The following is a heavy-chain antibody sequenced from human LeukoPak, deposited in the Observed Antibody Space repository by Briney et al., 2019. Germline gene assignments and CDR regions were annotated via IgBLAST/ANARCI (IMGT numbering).Heavy chain of an antibody. J-gene: IGHJ4*02. CDR1: GYTFTGYY. Sequence: GASVKVSCKSSGYTFTGYYMHWVRQAPGQGLEWMGIINPSGGSTSYAQKFQGRVTMTRDMSTSTVYMELSSLRSEDTAVYYCARAAGSGYYFHFDYWGQGTLVTVSP. CDR3: ARAAGSGYYFHFDY. V-gene: IGHV1-46*01. CDR2: INPSGGST. D-gene: IGHD3-22*01.